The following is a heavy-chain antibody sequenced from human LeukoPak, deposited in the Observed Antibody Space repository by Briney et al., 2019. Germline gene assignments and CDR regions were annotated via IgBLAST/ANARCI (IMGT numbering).Heavy chain of an antibody. CDR3: ARDFDDY. D-gene: IGHD3-9*01. CDR1: GFTFKLYT. J-gene: IGHJ4*02. V-gene: IGHV3-48*01. CDR2: ISSSSSTI. Sequence: GGSLRLSCAAFGFTFKLYTMNWVRQAPGQGLEWVSYISSSSSTIYYADSVKGRFTISRDNAKNSLYLQMNSLRAEDTAVYYCARDFDDYWGQGTLVTVSS.